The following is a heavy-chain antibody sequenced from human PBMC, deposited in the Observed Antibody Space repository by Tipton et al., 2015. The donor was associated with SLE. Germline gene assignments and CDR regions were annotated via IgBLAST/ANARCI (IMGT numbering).Heavy chain of an antibody. CDR2: INWNGGST. CDR3: ARDSHYYYYMDV. J-gene: IGHJ6*03. Sequence: SLRLSCAASGFTFDDYGMSWVRQAPGKGLEWVSGINWNGGSTGYADSVKGRFTISRDNAKNSLYLQMNSLRAEDTALYYCARDSHYYYYMDVWGKGTTVTVSS. V-gene: IGHV3-20*04. CDR1: GFTFDDYG.